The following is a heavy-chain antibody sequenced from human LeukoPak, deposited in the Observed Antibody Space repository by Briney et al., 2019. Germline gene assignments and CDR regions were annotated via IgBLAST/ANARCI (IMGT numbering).Heavy chain of an antibody. CDR2: IYYSGST. D-gene: IGHD1-26*01. J-gene: IGHJ4*02. V-gene: IGHV4-59*08. CDR3: ARGGGVVGATTWNY. Sequence: SETLSLTCTVSGGSISSYYWSWIRQPPGKGLEWIGYIYYSGSTNYNPSLKSRVTISVDTSKNQFSLKLSSVTAADTAVYYCARGGGVVGATTWNYWGQGTLVTVSS. CDR1: GGSISSYY.